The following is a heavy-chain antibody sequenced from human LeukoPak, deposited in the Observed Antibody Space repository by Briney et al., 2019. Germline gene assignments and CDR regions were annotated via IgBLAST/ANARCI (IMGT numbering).Heavy chain of an antibody. J-gene: IGHJ4*02. D-gene: IGHD1-26*01. CDR2: IYSGGST. CDR1: GFTVSSNY. V-gene: IGHV3-66*01. CDR3: AKVFWFGNGSYIFAY. Sequence: GGSLRPSCAASGFTVSSNYMSWVRQAPGKGLEWVSVIYSGGSTYYADSVKGRFTISRDNSKNTLYLQMNSLRAEDTAVYYCAKVFWFGNGSYIFAYWGQGTLVTVSS.